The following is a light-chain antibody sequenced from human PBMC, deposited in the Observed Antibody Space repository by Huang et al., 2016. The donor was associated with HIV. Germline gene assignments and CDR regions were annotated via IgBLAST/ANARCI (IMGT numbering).Light chain of an antibody. CDR2: GVS. V-gene: IGKV3-20*01. Sequence: EIVLTQSPGTLSLSPGEGAALSCRASQSVGSSFLAWYQQRPGQAPRLLIYGVSRRATGIPERFSGNWSGTDFTLTISRLGPEDFAVYYCQHYGTSPPFAFGQGTKVEIK. J-gene: IGKJ1*01. CDR3: QHYGTSPPFA. CDR1: QSVGSSF.